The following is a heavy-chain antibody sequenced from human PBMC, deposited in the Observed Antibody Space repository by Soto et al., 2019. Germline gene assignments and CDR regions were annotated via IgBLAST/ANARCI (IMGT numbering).Heavy chain of an antibody. D-gene: IGHD1-1*01. CDR2: NSGSGGDT. J-gene: IGHJ3*01. CDR3: VKKISTRPTGAFDF. V-gene: IGHV3-23*01. CDR1: GFTFSSYA. Sequence: DVQLLESGGDLIQPGGSLRLSCAASGFTFSSYAMRWVPQAPGKGLEWVSTNSGSGGDTYYADSVKGRFTISRHNSKNTLYLRMNSLLAEDTAIYYCVKKISTRPTGAFDFWGQGTMVTVSS.